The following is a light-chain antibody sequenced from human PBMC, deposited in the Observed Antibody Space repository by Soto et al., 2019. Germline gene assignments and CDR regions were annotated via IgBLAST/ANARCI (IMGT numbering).Light chain of an antibody. CDR3: QAYDTSVRVV. J-gene: IGLJ2*01. CDR2: GNS. V-gene: IGLV1-40*01. CDR1: SSNIGAGYD. Sequence: QPVLTQPPSVSGAPGQRVTISCTGSSSNIGAGYDVHWYQHLPGTAPKLVIYGNSNRPSGVPDRFSGSKSGTSASLAITGLQAEDEADYYCQAYDTSVRVVFGGGTKLTVL.